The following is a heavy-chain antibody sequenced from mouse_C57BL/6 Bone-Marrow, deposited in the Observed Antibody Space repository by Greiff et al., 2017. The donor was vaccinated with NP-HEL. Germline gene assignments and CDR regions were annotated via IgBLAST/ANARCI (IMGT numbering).Heavy chain of an antibody. D-gene: IGHD1-1*01. Sequence: EVQVVESGAELVRPGSSVKMSCKTSGYTFTSYGINWVKQRPGQGLEWIGYIYIGNGYTEYNEKFKGKATLTSDTSSSTAYMQLSSLTSEDSAIYFCARGLIYYYGSSPLYWWGQGTTLTVSS. CDR1: GYTFTSYG. V-gene: IGHV1-58*01. CDR2: IYIGNGYT. CDR3: ARGLIYYYGSSPLYW. J-gene: IGHJ2*01.